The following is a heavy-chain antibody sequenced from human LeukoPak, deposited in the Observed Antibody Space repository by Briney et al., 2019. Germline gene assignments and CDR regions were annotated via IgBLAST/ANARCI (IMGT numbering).Heavy chain of an antibody. Sequence: SETLSLTCTVSGGSISSYYWSWIRQPPGKGLEWIGYIYYSGSTNYNPSLKSRVTISVDTSKNQFSLKLSSVTAADTAVYYCARRGHDYSNWFDPCGQGTLVTVSS. CDR3: ARRGHDYSNWFDP. V-gene: IGHV4-59*08. J-gene: IGHJ5*02. CDR2: IYYSGST. CDR1: GGSISSYY. D-gene: IGHD4-11*01.